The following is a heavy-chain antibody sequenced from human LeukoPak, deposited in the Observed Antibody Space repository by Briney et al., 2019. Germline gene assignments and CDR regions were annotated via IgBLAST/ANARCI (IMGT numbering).Heavy chain of an antibody. V-gene: IGHV3-21*01. Sequence: GGSLRLSCAASGFTFSSYSMDWVRQAPGKGLEWVSSISSSSSYIYYADSVKGRFTISRDNAKNSLYLQMNSLRAEDTAVYYCARNYYDSDSEAFDIWGQGTMVTVSS. CDR3: ARNYYDSDSEAFDI. CDR1: GFTFSSYS. CDR2: ISSSSSYI. J-gene: IGHJ3*02. D-gene: IGHD3-22*01.